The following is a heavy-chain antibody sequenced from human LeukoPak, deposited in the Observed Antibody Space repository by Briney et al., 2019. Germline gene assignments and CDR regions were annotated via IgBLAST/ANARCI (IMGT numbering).Heavy chain of an antibody. CDR1: GYTFTGYY. CDR3: ARGFYYGSGSYYRYYMDL. D-gene: IGHD3-10*01. Sequence: ASVKVSCKASGYTFTGYYMHWVRQAPGQGLEWMGWINPNRGGTNYAQKFQGRVTMTRDPSISTAYMELSRLRSDDTAVYYCARGFYYGSGSYYRYYMDLWGKGTTVTVSS. J-gene: IGHJ6*03. V-gene: IGHV1-2*02. CDR2: INPNRGGT.